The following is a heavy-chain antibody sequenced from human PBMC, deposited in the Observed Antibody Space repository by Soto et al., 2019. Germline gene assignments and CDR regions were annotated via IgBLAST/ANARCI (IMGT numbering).Heavy chain of an antibody. CDR3: ARASDASRLRTDF. Sequence: SETLSLTCTVSGGSISSFYWNWIRQPPGKGLEWIGFISYSGTPNYNPSLKSRVTMSVDTSKNQFSLKLSSMTAADTAVYYCARASDASRLRTDFSGQATFVTVSS. CDR1: GGSISSFY. CDR2: ISYSGTP. V-gene: IGHV4-59*01. D-gene: IGHD4-17*01. J-gene: IGHJ4*02.